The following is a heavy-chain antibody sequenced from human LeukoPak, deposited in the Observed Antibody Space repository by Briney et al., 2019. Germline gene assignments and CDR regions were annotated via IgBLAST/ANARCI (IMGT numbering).Heavy chain of an antibody. CDR3: ARDSSPTSSWYVEYFQH. D-gene: IGHD6-13*01. Sequence: ASVKVSYKASGYTFTGYYMHWVRQAPGQGLEWMGWINPNSGGTNYAQKFQGRVTMTRDTSISTAYMELSRLRSDDTAVYYCARDSSPTSSWYVEYFQHWGQGTLVTVSS. J-gene: IGHJ1*01. V-gene: IGHV1-2*02. CDR2: INPNSGGT. CDR1: GYTFTGYY.